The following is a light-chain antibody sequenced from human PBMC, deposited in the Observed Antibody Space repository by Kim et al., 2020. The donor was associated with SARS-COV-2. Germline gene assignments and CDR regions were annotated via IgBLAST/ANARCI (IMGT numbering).Light chain of an antibody. CDR1: QSVSSN. CDR3: QQYSHWPLT. V-gene: IGKV3-15*01. Sequence: ETVMTQSPATLSVSPGEGATLSCRASQSVSSNYLAWYQQKPGQAPRLLIYGASTRATGIPARFSGSGSGTEFTLTISSLQSEDFAVYYCQQYSHWPLTFGGGTKVDIK. CDR2: GAS. J-gene: IGKJ4*01.